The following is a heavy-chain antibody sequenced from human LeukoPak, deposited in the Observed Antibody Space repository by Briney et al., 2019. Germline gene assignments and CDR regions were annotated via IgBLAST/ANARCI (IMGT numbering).Heavy chain of an antibody. CDR1: GFTFSTYW. D-gene: IGHD3-16*01. CDR2: ISSSSSYI. CDR3: ARDRNGYYDYVWGDTEYYFDY. Sequence: GGSLRLSCAASGFTFSTYWMSWVRQAPGKGLEWVSSISSSSSYIYYADSVKGRFTISRDNAKNSLYLQMNSLRAEDTAVYYCARDRNGYYDYVWGDTEYYFDYWGQGTLVTVSS. J-gene: IGHJ4*02. V-gene: IGHV3-21*01.